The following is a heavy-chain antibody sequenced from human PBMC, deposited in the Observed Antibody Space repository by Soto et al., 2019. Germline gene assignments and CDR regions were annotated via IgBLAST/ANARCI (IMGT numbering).Heavy chain of an antibody. J-gene: IGHJ4*02. CDR3: TTGSTSTKNY. CDR1: GFTFSNAW. Sequence: GSLRLSCAASGFTFSNAWLSWVRQAPGKGLEWVGRIKSKTDGGTTDYTAPVKGRFTISRDDSKNTLYLQMNSLKIEDTAVYYCTTGSTSTKNYWGQGTLVTVSS. CDR2: IKSKTDGGTT. D-gene: IGHD6-6*01. V-gene: IGHV3-15*01.